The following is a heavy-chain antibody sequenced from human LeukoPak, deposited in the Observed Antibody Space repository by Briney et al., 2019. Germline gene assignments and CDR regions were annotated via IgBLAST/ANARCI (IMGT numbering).Heavy chain of an antibody. V-gene: IGHV3-21*01. CDR1: GFTFSSYS. CDR2: IRSSSSYI. Sequence: PGGSLRLSCAASGFTFSSYSMNWVRQAPGKGLEWVSSIRSSSSYIYYADSVKGRFTISRDNAKNSLYLQMNSLRAEDTAVYYCARDSVTHDAFDIWGQGTMVTVSS. D-gene: IGHD5-18*01. J-gene: IGHJ3*02. CDR3: ARDSVTHDAFDI.